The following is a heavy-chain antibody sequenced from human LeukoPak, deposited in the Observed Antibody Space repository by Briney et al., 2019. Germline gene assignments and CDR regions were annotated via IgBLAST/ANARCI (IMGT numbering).Heavy chain of an antibody. D-gene: IGHD6-19*01. CDR3: ARFMSGWYSDY. CDR2: INHSGST. J-gene: IGHJ4*02. CDR1: GGSFSGYY. Sequence: PSETLSLTYAVYGGSFSGYYWSWIRQPPGKGLEWIGEINHSGSTNYNPSLKSRVTISVDTSKNQFSLKLSSVTAADTAVYYCARFMSGWYSDYWGQGALVTVSS. V-gene: IGHV4-34*01.